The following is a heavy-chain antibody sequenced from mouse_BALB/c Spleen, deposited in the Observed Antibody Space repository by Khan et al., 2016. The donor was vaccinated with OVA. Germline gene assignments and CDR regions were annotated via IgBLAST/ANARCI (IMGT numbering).Heavy chain of an antibody. V-gene: IGHV2-2*02. CDR2: IWSAGST. D-gene: IGHD2-4*01. CDR1: GFSLANYS. CDR3: ARRGYDYGRGALFAY. J-gene: IGHJ3*01. Sequence: QVQLKESGPGLVQPSQSLSITCTVSGFSLANYSVHWIRQSPGKGLEWLGVIWSAGSTDYNAAFMSSLTHTKDNSRSQVFFKMNSLQPNDTAIYYCARRGYDYGRGALFAYWGQGTLVTVSA.